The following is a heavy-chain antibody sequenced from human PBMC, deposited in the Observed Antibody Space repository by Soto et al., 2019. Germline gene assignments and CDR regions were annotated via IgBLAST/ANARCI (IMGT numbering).Heavy chain of an antibody. D-gene: IGHD2-15*01. CDR2: IYYSGST. CDR3: ARDSRVDYSYYGMDV. CDR1: GGSISSYY. Sequence: SETLSLTCTVSGGSISSYYWSWIRQPPGKGLEWIGYIYYSGSTNYNPSLKSRVTISVDTSKNQFSLKLSSLTAADTAVYYCARDSRVDYSYYGMDVWGQGTTVTVSS. V-gene: IGHV4-59*01. J-gene: IGHJ6*02.